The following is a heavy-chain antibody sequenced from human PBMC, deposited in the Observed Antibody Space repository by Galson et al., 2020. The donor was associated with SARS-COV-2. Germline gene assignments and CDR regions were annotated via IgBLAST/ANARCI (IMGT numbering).Heavy chain of an antibody. J-gene: IGHJ4*02. V-gene: IGHV3-30-3*01. CDR1: GFTFSSYA. Sequence: GGSLRLSCAASGFTFSSYAMHWVRQAPGKGLEWMAVISYDGSNKYYADSVKGRFTISRDNSKNTLYLQMNSLRAEDTAVYYCASGSVCSGGSCGLDYWGQGTLVTVSS. D-gene: IGHD2-15*01. CDR3: ASGSVCSGGSCGLDY. CDR2: ISYDGSNK.